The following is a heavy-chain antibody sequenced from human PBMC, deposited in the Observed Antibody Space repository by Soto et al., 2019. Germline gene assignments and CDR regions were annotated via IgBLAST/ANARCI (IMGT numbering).Heavy chain of an antibody. Sequence: QITLKESGPTLVKPTQTLTLTCTFSGFSLSTSGVGVGWIRQPPGKPLEWLALIYWDDDKRYSPSLKSRLTITKDTSKNQVVLTMTNMDPVDTATYYCAHSFVIRGATNRNWFDPWGQGTLVTVSS. V-gene: IGHV2-5*02. CDR1: GFSLSTSGVG. CDR2: IYWDDDK. J-gene: IGHJ5*02. CDR3: AHSFVIRGATNRNWFDP. D-gene: IGHD3-16*02.